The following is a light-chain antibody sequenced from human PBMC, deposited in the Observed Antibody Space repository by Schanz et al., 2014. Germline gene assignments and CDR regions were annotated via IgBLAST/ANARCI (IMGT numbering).Light chain of an antibody. V-gene: IGKV1-9*01. J-gene: IGKJ4*01. CDR2: DAS. CDR1: QGVSNY. CDR3: LQHNSYPLT. Sequence: IQLTQSPSSLSASVGDTVTLTCRASQGVSNYLAWYQQKPGKAPNLLIYDASTLQSGVPSRFSGSGSGTEFILTISSLQPEDFATYYCLQHNSYPLTFGGGTKVEIK.